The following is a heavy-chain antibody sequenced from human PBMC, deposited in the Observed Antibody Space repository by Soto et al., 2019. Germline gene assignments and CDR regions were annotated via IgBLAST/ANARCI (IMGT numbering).Heavy chain of an antibody. J-gene: IGHJ3*02. CDR1: GYTFTSYA. CDR2: INPNSGGT. Sequence: GASVKVSCKASGYTFTSYAMHWVRQAPGQRLEWMGWINPNSGGTNYAQKFQGWVTMTRDTSISTAYMELSRLRSDDTAVYYCARGWYYYDSSGHDAFDIWGQGTMVTVSS. D-gene: IGHD3-22*01. V-gene: IGHV1-2*04. CDR3: ARGWYYYDSSGHDAFDI.